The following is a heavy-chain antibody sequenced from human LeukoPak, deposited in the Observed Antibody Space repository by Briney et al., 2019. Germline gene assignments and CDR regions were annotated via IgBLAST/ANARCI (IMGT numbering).Heavy chain of an antibody. CDR1: GFTLSSYG. CDR3: ARVAMAYSSGWYIDY. CDR2: IWYDGSNK. V-gene: IGHV3-33*01. D-gene: IGHD6-19*01. Sequence: GGSLRLSCAASGFTLSSYGMHWVRQAPGKGLEWVAVIWYDGSNKYYADSVKGRFTISRDNSKNTLYLQMNSLRAEDTAVYYCARVAMAYSSGWYIDYWGQGTLVTVSS. J-gene: IGHJ4*02.